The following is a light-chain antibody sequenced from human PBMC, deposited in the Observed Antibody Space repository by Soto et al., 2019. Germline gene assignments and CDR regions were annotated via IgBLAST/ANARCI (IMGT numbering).Light chain of an antibody. Sequence: DIVMTQSPDSLAVSLGERATINCKSSQSVLYSSNNRDKLAWYQQKPGQPPRLLIYWASTRESGVPDRFSGSGSGTDFPLTISSLQAEDVAVYYCQQYYSVPVTFGPGTKVDIK. CDR1: QSVLYSSNNRDK. V-gene: IGKV4-1*01. CDR2: WAS. CDR3: QQYYSVPVT. J-gene: IGKJ3*01.